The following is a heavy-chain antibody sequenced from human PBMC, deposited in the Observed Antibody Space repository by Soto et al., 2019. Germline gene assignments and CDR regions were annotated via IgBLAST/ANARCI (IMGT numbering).Heavy chain of an antibody. CDR3: ARYYDSSGYYESVK. D-gene: IGHD3-22*01. CDR2: IYHSGST. CDR1: CSSISSGGYS. V-gene: IGHV4-30-2*01. Sequence: PSETLSVTCAVSCSSISSGGYSWSWIRQPPGKGLEWIGYIYHSGSTNYNPSLKSRVTISVDTSKNQFSLKLSSVTAADTAVYYCARYYDSSGYYESVKWGQGTLVTVSS. J-gene: IGHJ4*02.